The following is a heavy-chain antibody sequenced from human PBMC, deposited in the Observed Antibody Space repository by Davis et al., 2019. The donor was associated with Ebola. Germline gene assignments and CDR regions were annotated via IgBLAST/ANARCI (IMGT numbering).Heavy chain of an antibody. J-gene: IGHJ4*02. CDR2: ISYDGSNK. CDR1: GFTFSSYG. Sequence: GESLKISCAASGFTFSSYGMHWVRQAPGKGLEWVAVISYDGSNKYYADSVKGRFTISRDNSKNTLYLQMNSLRAEDTAVYYCAKPSFDYWGQGTLVTVSS. V-gene: IGHV3-30*18. CDR3: AKPSFDY.